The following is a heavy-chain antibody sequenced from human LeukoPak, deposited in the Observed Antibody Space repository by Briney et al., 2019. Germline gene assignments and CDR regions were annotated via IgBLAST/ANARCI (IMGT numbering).Heavy chain of an antibody. CDR3: ARGPPNWGYDY. D-gene: IGHD7-27*01. Sequence: ASVKVSCKASGHTFTSYDFNWVRQATGQRPEWMGWMSPNSGDTGYAQKFQGRVTMTRNTSISTAYMELSSLRSDDTAVYYCARGPPNWGYDYWGPGTLVTVSS. J-gene: IGHJ4*02. V-gene: IGHV1-8*01. CDR2: MSPNSGDT. CDR1: GHTFTSYD.